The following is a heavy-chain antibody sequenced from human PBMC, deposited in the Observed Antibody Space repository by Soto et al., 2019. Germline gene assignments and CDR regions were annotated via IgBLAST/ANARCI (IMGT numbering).Heavy chain of an antibody. CDR3: AREVLMVYAIDY. CDR2: IYYSGST. D-gene: IGHD2-8*01. CDR1: CGSVSSGSYY. Sequence: SETLSLTCTVSCGSVSSGSYYWSWIRQPPGKGLEWIGYIYYSGSTNYNPSLKSRVTISVDTSKNQFSLKLSSVTAADTAVYYCAREVLMVYAIDYWGQGTLVTVSS. J-gene: IGHJ4*02. V-gene: IGHV4-61*01.